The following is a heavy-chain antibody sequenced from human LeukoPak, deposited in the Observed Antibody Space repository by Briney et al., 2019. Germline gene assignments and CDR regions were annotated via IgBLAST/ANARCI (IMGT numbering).Heavy chain of an antibody. CDR2: IYYSGST. V-gene: IGHV4-39*07. CDR3: ARSTRLVVSDY. CDR1: GGSISSSSYY. J-gene: IGHJ4*02. D-gene: IGHD3-22*01. Sequence: PSETLSLTCTVSGGSISSSSYYWGWIRQPPGKGLEWIGSIYYSGSTYYNPSLKSRVTISVDTSKNQFSLKLSSVTAADTAVYYCARSTRLVVSDYWGQGTLVTVSS.